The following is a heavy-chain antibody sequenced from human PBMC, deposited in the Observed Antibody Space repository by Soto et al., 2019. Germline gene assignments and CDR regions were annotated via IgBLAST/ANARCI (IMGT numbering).Heavy chain of an antibody. CDR1: GYTFTSHG. J-gene: IGHJ4*02. Sequence: QVELVQSGGEVKKPGASVKVSCKASGYTFTSHGISWVRQAPGQGLESVGWINPNNDNSVSAQKFQDRVTLTTDTSTSTVYMELRSLTSDDTAFYYCARTPTYSRLGDHWGQGTLVTVAS. CDR3: ARTPTYSRLGDH. V-gene: IGHV1-18*04. CDR2: INPNNDNS. D-gene: IGHD3-22*01.